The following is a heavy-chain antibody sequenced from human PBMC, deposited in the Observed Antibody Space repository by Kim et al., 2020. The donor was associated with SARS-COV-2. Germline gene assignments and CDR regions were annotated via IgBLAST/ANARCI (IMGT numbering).Heavy chain of an antibody. V-gene: IGHV3-21*01. CDR3: ARVGYYDSSGYYYPFDY. CDR2: ISSSSSYI. D-gene: IGHD3-22*01. J-gene: IGHJ4*02. Sequence: GGSLRLSCAASGFTFSSYSMNWVRQAPGKGLEWVSSISSSSSYIYYADSVKGRFTISRDNAKNSLYLQMNSLRAEDTAVYYCARVGYYDSSGYYYPFDYWGQGTLVTVSS. CDR1: GFTFSSYS.